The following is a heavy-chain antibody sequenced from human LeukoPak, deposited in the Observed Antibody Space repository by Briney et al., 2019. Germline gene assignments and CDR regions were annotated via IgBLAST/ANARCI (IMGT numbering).Heavy chain of an antibody. D-gene: IGHD6-13*01. V-gene: IGHV7-4-1*02. CDR1: GYTFTSYA. CDR2: INTNTGNP. J-gene: IGHJ3*02. Sequence: ASVKVSCKASGYTFTSYAMNWVRQAPGQGLEWMGWINTNTGNPTYAQGFTGRFVFSLDTSVSTSYLQISSLKAEDTAVFYCARPSGSWPGDAFDIWGQGTMVTVSS. CDR3: ARPSGSWPGDAFDI.